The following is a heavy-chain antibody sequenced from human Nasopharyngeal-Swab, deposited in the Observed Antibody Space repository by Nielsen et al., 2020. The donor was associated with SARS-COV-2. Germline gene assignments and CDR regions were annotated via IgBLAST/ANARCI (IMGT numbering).Heavy chain of an antibody. CDR3: ARLSSSVRFNYMDV. CDR2: IYPGDSDA. D-gene: IGHD6-13*01. V-gene: IGHV5-51*01. Sequence: GGSLRLSCKGSGSRFTNYWIAWVRQMPGKGLESMGIIYPGDSDARYSPSFQGQVTISVDKSINATYLQWSSLKASDTAMYYCARLSSSVRFNYMDVWGKGTTVSVSS. J-gene: IGHJ6*03. CDR1: GSRFTNYW.